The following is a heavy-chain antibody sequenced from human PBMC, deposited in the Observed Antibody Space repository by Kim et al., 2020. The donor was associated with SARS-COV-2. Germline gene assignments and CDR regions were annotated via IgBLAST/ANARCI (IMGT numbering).Heavy chain of an antibody. Sequence: GGSLRLSCAASGFSFSNSGMHWVRQAPGKGLEWVAVIWSDRSTKFYADSVKGRFTISRDNSKNTLYLQMDSMRAEDTAVYYCARGEYYYDSSGYPSGWG. V-gene: IGHV3-33*01. D-gene: IGHD3-22*01. J-gene: IGHJ1*01. CDR1: GFSFSNSG. CDR3: ARGEYYYDSSGYPSG. CDR2: IWSDRSTK.